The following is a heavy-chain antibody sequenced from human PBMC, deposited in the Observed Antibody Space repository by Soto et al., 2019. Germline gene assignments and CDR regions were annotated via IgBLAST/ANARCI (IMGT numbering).Heavy chain of an antibody. CDR1: GGSFSGYY. CDR2: INHSGST. V-gene: IGHV4-34*01. J-gene: IGHJ6*02. CDR3: ARKPTNPFYYYYYGMDV. Sequence: SETLSLTCAVYGGSFSGYYWSWIRQPPGKGLEWIGEINHSGSTNYNPSLKSRVTISVDTSKNQFSLKLSSVTAADTAVYYCARKPTNPFYYYYYGMDVWGQGTTVTVSS.